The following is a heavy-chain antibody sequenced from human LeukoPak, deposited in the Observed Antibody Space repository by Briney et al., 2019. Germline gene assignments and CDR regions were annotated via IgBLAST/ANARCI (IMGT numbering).Heavy chain of an antibody. CDR1: GYTFTSYD. V-gene: IGHV1-8*01. CDR2: MNPNSGNT. CDR3: ARGLGYCSSTSCYNGDDY. J-gene: IGHJ4*02. Sequence: ASVKVSCKASGYTFTSYDINWVRQATGQGLEWMGWMNPNSGNTGYAQKFQGRVTMTRNTSISTAYMELSSLRSEDTAVYCCARGLGYCSSTSCYNGDDYWGQGTLVTVSS. D-gene: IGHD2-2*02.